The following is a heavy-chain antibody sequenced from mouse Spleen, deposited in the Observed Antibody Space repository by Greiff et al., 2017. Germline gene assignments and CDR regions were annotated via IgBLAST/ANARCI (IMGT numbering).Heavy chain of an antibody. Sequence: EVQRVESGGGLVKPGGSLKLSCAASGFTFSSYAMSWVRQTPEKRLEWVATISDGGSYTYYPDNVKGRFTISRDNAKNNLYLQMSHLKSEDTAMYYCARDGGNWDVLGYWGQGTTLTVSS. D-gene: IGHD4-1*01. CDR3: ARDGGNWDVLGY. CDR1: GFTFSSYA. CDR2: ISDGGSYT. V-gene: IGHV5-4*01. J-gene: IGHJ2*01.